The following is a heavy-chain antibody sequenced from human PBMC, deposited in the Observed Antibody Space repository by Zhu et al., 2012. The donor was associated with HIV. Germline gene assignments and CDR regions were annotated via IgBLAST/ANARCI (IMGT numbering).Heavy chain of an antibody. CDR3: ARALEPVAGAYYFDY. CDR1: GYSISSGYY. D-gene: IGHD6-19*01. CDR2: IYYSGST. V-gene: IGHV4-38-2*01. Sequence: QVQLQESGPGLVKPSETLSLTCAASGYSISSGYYWGWIRQPPGKGLEWIGRIYYSGSTYYNPSLKSRVTISVDTSKNQFSLKLSSVTATDTAVYYCARALEPVAGAYYFDYWGQGTLVTVSS. J-gene: IGHJ4*02.